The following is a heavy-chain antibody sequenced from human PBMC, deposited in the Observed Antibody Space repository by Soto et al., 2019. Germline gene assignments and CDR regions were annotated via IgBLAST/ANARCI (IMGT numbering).Heavy chain of an antibody. J-gene: IGHJ6*02. D-gene: IGHD3-16*01. Sequence: GASVKVSCKASGYTFTIYAMHWVRQAPGQRLEWMGWINAGNGNTKYSQKFQGRVTMTRNTSISTAYMELSSLRSEDTAVYYCAREGVRGMDVWGQGTTVTVSS. V-gene: IGHV1-3*01. CDR2: INAGNGNT. CDR3: AREGVRGMDV. CDR1: GYTFTIYA.